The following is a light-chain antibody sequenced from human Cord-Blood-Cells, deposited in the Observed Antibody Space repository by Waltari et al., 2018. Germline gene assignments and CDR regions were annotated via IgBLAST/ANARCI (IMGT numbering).Light chain of an antibody. CDR2: GAS. V-gene: IGKV3-15*01. CDR1: QSVSSN. CDR3: QQYNNWPV. Sequence: EIVMTQSPATLSVSPGESATLSCRASQSVSSNFAWYQQKPGQAPRLLIYGASTRATGIPARFSGSESGIEFTLTISSLHSEDFAVYYCQQYNNWPVFGGGTKVEIK. J-gene: IGKJ4*01.